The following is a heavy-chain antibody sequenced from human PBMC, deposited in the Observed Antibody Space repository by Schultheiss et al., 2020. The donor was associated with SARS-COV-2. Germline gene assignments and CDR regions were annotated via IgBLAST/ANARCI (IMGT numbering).Heavy chain of an antibody. D-gene: IGHD2-2*02. V-gene: IGHV4-59*01. CDR2: RSYSGIS. J-gene: IGHJ6*02. CDR3: ARQYCSSTSCYTSGMDV. CDR1: GGSISSYY. Sequence: SETLSLTCTVSGGSISSYYWNWIRQPPGKGLEWIGYRSYSGISKYNPSLGSRVTILLDTSKNQISLKLRSVTAADTAVYYCARQYCSSTSCYTSGMDVWGQGTTVTVSS.